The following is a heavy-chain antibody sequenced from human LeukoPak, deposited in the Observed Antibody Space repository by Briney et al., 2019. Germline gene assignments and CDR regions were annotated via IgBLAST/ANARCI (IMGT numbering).Heavy chain of an antibody. V-gene: IGHV3-23*01. D-gene: IGHD3-10*01. J-gene: IGHJ4*02. CDR3: AKDRGIISDY. CDR1: GFSFSSYG. Sequence: GGTLRLSCAASGFSFSSYGMSWVRQAPGKGLEWVSGISGSGASTYYADSVKGRFTISRDNSKNTLYLQMNSLRAEDTAVYYCAKDRGIISDYWGQGTLVTVSS. CDR2: ISGSGAST.